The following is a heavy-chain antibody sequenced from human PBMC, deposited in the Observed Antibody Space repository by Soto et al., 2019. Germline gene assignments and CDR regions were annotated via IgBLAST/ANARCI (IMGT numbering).Heavy chain of an antibody. V-gene: IGHV3-21*01. Sequence: GGSLRLSGEASGFTFSRVSMNWVRKVPGKGLEWFASISSASSETWYADSVKGRFTISRDNAQNSLFLQMYTLGPEDSANYYCARVAYWGPGTTVTVSS. CDR2: ISSASSET. J-gene: IGHJ6*02. CDR1: GFTFSRVS. CDR3: ARVAY.